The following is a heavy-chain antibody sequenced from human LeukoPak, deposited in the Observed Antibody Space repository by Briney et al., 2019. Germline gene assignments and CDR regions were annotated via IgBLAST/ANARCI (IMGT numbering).Heavy chain of an antibody. D-gene: IGHD2-2*01. CDR3: AKDLNQLLLYDAFDM. Sequence: PGGSLRLSCAASGITFTIYGMHWVRQAPGKGREWVAFILYDGNTKHYADSVKGRFTISRDNSKNTLYLQMNSLRTEDTALYYCAKDLNQLLLYDAFDMWGQGTVVTVSS. J-gene: IGHJ3*02. CDR2: ILYDGNTK. CDR1: GITFTIYG. V-gene: IGHV3-30*02.